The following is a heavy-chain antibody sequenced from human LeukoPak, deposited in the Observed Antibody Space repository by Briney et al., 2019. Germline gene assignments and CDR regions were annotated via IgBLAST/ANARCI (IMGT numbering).Heavy chain of an antibody. CDR1: GFTFSSSA. D-gene: IGHD3-9*01. CDR2: INQISSHI. J-gene: IGHJ4*02. CDR3: ARGATQYLRYGYFDY. Sequence: PGGSLRLSCAASGFTFSSSAMNWVRQAPGKGLEWVSSINQISSHIYYAESVRGRFSISRDNAKNSVYLQMNSLRAEDTAIYYCARGATQYLRYGYFDYWGPGILVTVSS. V-gene: IGHV3-21*01.